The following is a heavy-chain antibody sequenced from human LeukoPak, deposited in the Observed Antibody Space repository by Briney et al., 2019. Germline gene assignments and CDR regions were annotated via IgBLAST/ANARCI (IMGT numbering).Heavy chain of an antibody. V-gene: IGHV3-30*03. Sequence: GGSLRLSCAASGFTFSSYGMHWVRQAPGKGLEWVAVISYDGSNKYYADSVKGRFTISRDNSKSTLYLQMNSLRAEDTAVYYCSDSSGSYWGQGTLVTVSA. D-gene: IGHD3-22*01. J-gene: IGHJ4*02. CDR3: SDSSGSY. CDR1: GFTFSSYG. CDR2: ISYDGSNK.